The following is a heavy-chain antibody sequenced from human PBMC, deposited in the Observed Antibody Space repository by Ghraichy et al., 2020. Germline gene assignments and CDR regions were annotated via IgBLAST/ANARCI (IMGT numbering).Heavy chain of an antibody. CDR3: AREFLHQTYDSSGYRPYYYGMDV. Sequence: SQTLSLTCAISGDSVSSNSAAWNWIRQSPSRGLEWLGRTYYRSKWYNDYAVSVKSRITINPDTSKNQFSLQLNSVTPEDTAVYYCAREFLHQTYDSSGYRPYYYGMDVWGQGTTVTVSS. CDR2: TYYRSKWYN. V-gene: IGHV6-1*01. J-gene: IGHJ6*02. D-gene: IGHD3-22*01. CDR1: GDSVSSNSAA.